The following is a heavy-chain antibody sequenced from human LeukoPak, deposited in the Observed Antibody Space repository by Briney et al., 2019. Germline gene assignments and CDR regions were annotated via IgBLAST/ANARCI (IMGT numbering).Heavy chain of an antibody. Sequence: GGSPRLSCAASGFTFSNYAVNWIRQAPGKGLKWVSVISGSGSSIYYTDSVKGRFTISRDNSKNTLYLQMNSLRAEDTAVYYCAMGATSWSGYSFPKIFQHWGRGTLVTVSS. J-gene: IGHJ1*01. CDR1: GFTFSNYA. V-gene: IGHV3-23*01. CDR3: AMGATSWSGYSFPKIFQH. CDR2: ISGSGSSI. D-gene: IGHD3-3*01.